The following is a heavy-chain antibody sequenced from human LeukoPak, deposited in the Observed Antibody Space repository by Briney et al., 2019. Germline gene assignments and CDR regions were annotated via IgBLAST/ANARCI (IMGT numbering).Heavy chain of an antibody. D-gene: IGHD3-22*01. J-gene: IGHJ4*02. CDR2: ISGSGGST. CDR1: GFTFSSYA. CDR3: AKEGRRHYYDSSGYPVCFDY. Sequence: PGGSLRLSCAAPGFTFSSYAMSWVRQAPGKGLEWVSAISGSGGSTYYADSVKGRFTISRDNSKNTLYLQMNSLRAEDTAVYYCAKEGRRHYYDSSGYPVCFDYWGQGTLVTVSS. V-gene: IGHV3-23*01.